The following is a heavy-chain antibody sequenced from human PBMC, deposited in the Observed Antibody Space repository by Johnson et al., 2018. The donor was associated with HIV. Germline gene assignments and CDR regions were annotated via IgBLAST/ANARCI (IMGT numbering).Heavy chain of an antibody. J-gene: IGHJ3*02. V-gene: IGHV3-7*03. CDR2: IKEDGSET. D-gene: IGHD2-21*01. CDR3: ARGVHSVWAAFDI. Sequence: VQLVESGGGLVQPGGSLRLSCAASGFSFSSYWMNWVRQAPGKGLEWVANIKEDGSETYYVDSVKGRFTISRDNAKNSLYLQMNSLRAEDTAVYYCARGVHSVWAAFDIWGRGAMVTVSS. CDR1: GFSFSSYW.